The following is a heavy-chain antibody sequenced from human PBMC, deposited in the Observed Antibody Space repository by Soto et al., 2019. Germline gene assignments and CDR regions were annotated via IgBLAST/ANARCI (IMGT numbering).Heavy chain of an antibody. Sequence: QVQLVQSGTEVKKSGSSVKVSCRASGGTSSHFVITWVRQVPGQGLEWLGGILPMFGAVKYAQKFQDRLIITAHRSTQTAAMELGSLRSEDTAVYYCARPKRSGYDRGDSYYHTMDVWGHGTTVTVS. V-gene: IGHV1-69*06. CDR3: ARPKRSGYDRGDSYYHTMDV. CDR2: ILPMFGAV. CDR1: GGTSSHFV. J-gene: IGHJ6*02. D-gene: IGHD3-3*01.